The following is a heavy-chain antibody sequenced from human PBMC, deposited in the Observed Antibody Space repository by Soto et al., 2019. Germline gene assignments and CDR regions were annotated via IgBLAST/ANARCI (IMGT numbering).Heavy chain of an antibody. CDR1: GGTLSSYA. V-gene: IGHV1-69*13. CDR2: IIPIFGTA. J-gene: IGHJ6*02. Sequence: VASVKVSCKASGGTLSSYAISWVRQAPGQGLEWMGGIIPIFGTANYAQKFQGRVTITADESTSTAYMELSSLRSEDTAVYYCARPGVESPNYYYYGMDVWGQGTTVTVSS. CDR3: ARPGVESPNYYYYGMDV.